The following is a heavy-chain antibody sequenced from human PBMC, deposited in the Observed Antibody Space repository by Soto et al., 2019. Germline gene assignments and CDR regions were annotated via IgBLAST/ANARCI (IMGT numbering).Heavy chain of an antibody. CDR3: ASDKPPPIAAAGQYYYYYGMDV. V-gene: IGHV6-1*01. CDR2: TYYRSKWYN. J-gene: IGHJ6*02. Sequence: SQTLSLTCAISGDSVSSNSAAWNWIRQSPSRGLEWLGRTYYRSKWYNDYAVSVKSRITINPDTSKNQFSLQLNSETPEDTAVYYCASDKPPPIAAAGQYYYYYGMDVWGQGTTVTVSS. D-gene: IGHD6-13*01. CDR1: GDSVSSNSAA.